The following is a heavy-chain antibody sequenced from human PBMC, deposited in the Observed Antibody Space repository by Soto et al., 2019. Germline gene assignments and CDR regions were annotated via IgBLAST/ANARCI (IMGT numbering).Heavy chain of an antibody. CDR2: IYSGGST. CDR1: GFTVSTKY. J-gene: IGHJ4*02. D-gene: IGHD3-16*01. CDR3: GRNLGAANS. Sequence: EVQLVESGGGLVQPGGSLRLSCAASGFTVSTKYMSWVRQAPGKGLEWVSVIYSGGSTFYADSVRGRFTISRDNSKTRVNLKMKTRRAEDTAVYSCGRNLGAANSWAQGTLVTVSS. V-gene: IGHV3-66*01.